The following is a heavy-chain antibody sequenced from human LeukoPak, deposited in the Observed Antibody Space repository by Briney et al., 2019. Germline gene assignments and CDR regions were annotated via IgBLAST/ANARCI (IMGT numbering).Heavy chain of an antibody. CDR3: AKDPSGIGTPNLFDP. CDR2: ISGSGGST. Sequence: GGSLRLSCAASGFTLSSYAMSWVRQAPGKGLEWVSAISGSGGSTYYADSVKGRFTISRDNSKNTLYLQMNSLRAEDTAVYYCAKDPSGIGTPNLFDPWGQGTLVTVSS. D-gene: IGHD1-14*01. CDR1: GFTLSSYA. V-gene: IGHV3-23*01. J-gene: IGHJ5*02.